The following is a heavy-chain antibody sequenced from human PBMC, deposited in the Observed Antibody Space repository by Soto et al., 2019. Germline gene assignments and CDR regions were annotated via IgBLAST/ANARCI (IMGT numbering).Heavy chain of an antibody. CDR3: AHTDCGGGSCPFDY. CDR2: IYWDDDK. D-gene: IGHD2-15*01. J-gene: IGHJ4*02. Sequence: QITLKESGPTLVKPTQTLTLTCTFSGFSLSSSGVGVGWIRQPPVKALEWLALIYWDDDKRYSPSLKTRLTVTKATSKNQVVFPMPDMDPVDTATYFCAHTDCGGGSCPFDYWGQGTLVTVSS. CDR1: GFSLSSSGVG. V-gene: IGHV2-5*02.